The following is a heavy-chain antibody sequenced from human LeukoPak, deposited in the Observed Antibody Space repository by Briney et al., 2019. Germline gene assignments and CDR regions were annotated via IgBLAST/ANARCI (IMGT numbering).Heavy chain of an antibody. Sequence: GGSLRLSCAASGFTFSSYGMHWVRQAPGKGLEWVAVIWYDGSNKYYADSVKGRFTISRDNSKNTLYRQMNSLRAEDTAVYYCARDVITGTTNWFDPWGQGTLATVSS. CDR3: ARDVITGTTNWFDP. CDR1: GFTFSSYG. J-gene: IGHJ5*02. CDR2: IWYDGSNK. V-gene: IGHV3-33*01. D-gene: IGHD1-14*01.